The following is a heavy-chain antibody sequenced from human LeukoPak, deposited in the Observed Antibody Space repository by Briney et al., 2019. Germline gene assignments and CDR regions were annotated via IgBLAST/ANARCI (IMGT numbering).Heavy chain of an antibody. J-gene: IGHJ2*01. Sequence: PSETLSLTCTVSGGSISSSNYYWGWIRQPPGKGLEWIGSIYYSGNTNYNPSLKSRLTISVDTSKNQFSLKLSSVTAADTAVYYCARYLAAGYFDLWGRGTLVTVSP. CDR3: ARYLAAGYFDL. CDR2: IYYSGNT. CDR1: GGSISSSNYY. V-gene: IGHV4-39*07. D-gene: IGHD6-25*01.